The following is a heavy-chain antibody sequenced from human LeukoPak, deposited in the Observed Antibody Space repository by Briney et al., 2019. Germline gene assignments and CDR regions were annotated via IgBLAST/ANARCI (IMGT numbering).Heavy chain of an antibody. CDR1: GGSFRDYY. V-gene: IGHV4-34*01. D-gene: IGHD2-15*01. J-gene: IGHJ6*03. Sequence: PSETLSLTCAVYGGSFRDYYWSWIRQPPGKGLEWIGEINHSGSTNYNPSLKSRVTISVDTSKNQFSLKLSSVTAADTAVYYCARGDIVVVVAGNYYYSYMDVWGKGTTVTVSS. CDR2: INHSGST. CDR3: ARGDIVVVVAGNYYYSYMDV.